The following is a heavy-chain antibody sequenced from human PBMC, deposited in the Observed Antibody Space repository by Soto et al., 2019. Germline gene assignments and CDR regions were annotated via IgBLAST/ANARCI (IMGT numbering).Heavy chain of an antibody. CDR1: GYTFTSYA. V-gene: IGHV1-3*01. CDR3: ARARSATTSYYYYYYGMDV. J-gene: IGHJ6*02. CDR2: INAGNGNT. D-gene: IGHD5-12*01. Sequence: GASVKVSCKASGYTFTSYAMHWVRQAPGQRLEWMGWINAGNGNTKYSQKLQGRVTITRDTSASTAYMELSSLRSEDTAVYYCARARSATTSYYYYYYGMDVWGQGTTVTVSS.